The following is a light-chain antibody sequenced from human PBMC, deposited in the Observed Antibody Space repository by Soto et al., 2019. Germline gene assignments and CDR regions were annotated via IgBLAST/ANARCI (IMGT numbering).Light chain of an antibody. V-gene: IGKV1-39*01. J-gene: IGKJ5*01. CDR3: QQSFRTPIT. CDR2: DAS. Sequence: IKMTHSPSTRSVSKCGRGTVTFMASHNIERWMAWYQQKPGKAPSLLIFDASTLHSGVPSRFSGSGSGTDFTLTISSLQPEDFATYYCQQSFRTPITFGQGTRLEIK. CDR1: HNIERW.